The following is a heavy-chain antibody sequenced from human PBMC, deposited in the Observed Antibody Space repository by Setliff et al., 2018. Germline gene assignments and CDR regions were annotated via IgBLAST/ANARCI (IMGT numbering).Heavy chain of an antibody. D-gene: IGHD3-3*02. Sequence: SETLSLTCTVSGGSVSNSGFFWGWLRQAPGKGLEWVGNIYDSGSSNYNASLKSRLIITRDTSKNQITLKLSSVTAAVTAVYYCGLGFSRIGGWGNGCDPWGQGILVTVSS. CDR2: IYDSGSS. J-gene: IGHJ5*02. V-gene: IGHV4-39*01. CDR3: GLGFSRIGGWGNGCDP. CDR1: GGSVSNSGFF.